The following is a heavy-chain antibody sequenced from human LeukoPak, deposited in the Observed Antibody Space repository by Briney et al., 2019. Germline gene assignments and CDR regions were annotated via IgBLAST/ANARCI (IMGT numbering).Heavy chain of an antibody. CDR1: GFTFSSYG. CDR2: IWYDGSNK. CDR3: ARDRAVGAIDY. J-gene: IGHJ4*02. Sequence: PGGSQRLSCAASGFTFSSYGMHWVRQAPGKGLEWVAVIWYDGSNKYYADSVKGRFTISRDNSKNTLYLQMNSLRAEDTAVYYCARDRAVGAIDYWGQGTLVTVSS. V-gene: IGHV3-33*01. D-gene: IGHD1-26*01.